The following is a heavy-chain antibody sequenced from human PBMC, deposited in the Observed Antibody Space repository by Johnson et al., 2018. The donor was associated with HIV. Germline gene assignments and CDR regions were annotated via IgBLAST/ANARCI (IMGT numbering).Heavy chain of an antibody. Sequence: VQLVESGGGVVQPGRSLRLSCAASGFTFSTYVMHWVRQAPGKGLEWVSGISWNSGSIGYADSVKGRFTISRDNAKNSLYLQMNSRRAEDTAVYYCARGGARSSGYYSAFDIWGQGTMVTVSS. V-gene: IGHV3-9*01. CDR2: ISWNSGSI. CDR3: ARGGARSSGYYSAFDI. D-gene: IGHD3-22*01. CDR1: GFTFSTYV. J-gene: IGHJ3*02.